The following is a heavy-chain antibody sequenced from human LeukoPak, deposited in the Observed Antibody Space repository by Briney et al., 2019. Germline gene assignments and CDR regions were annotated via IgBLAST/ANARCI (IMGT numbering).Heavy chain of an antibody. CDR2: SSAYNGNT. V-gene: IGHV1-18*01. Sequence: ASVKVSCKASGYTFTSYGISWGRQAPGQGLEGMGWSSAYNGNTNYVQKLQGRFTMTTDTSTSTAYMELRRLRSDDPAVSYCASGGLGYCSSTSCYSWDKNSYYYMDVWGKGTTVTVSS. J-gene: IGHJ6*03. CDR1: GYTFTSYG. D-gene: IGHD2-2*02. CDR3: ASGGLGYCSSTSCYSWDKNSYYYMDV.